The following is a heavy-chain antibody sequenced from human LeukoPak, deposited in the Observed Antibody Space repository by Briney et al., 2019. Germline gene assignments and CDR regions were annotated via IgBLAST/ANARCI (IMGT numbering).Heavy chain of an antibody. CDR1: GGSISSYY. Sequence: SETLSLTCTVSGGSISSYYWSWIRQPAGKGLEWIGRIYTSGSTNYNPSLKSRVTMSVDTSKNQFSLKLSSVTAADTAVYYCASSSYGSGSYYKDYWGQGTLVTVSS. J-gene: IGHJ4*02. V-gene: IGHV4-4*07. D-gene: IGHD3-10*01. CDR2: IYTSGST. CDR3: ASSSYGSGSYYKDY.